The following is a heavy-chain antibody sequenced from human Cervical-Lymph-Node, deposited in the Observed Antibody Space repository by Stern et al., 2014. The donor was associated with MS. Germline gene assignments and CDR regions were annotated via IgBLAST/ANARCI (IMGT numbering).Heavy chain of an antibody. CDR2: IDPSGGGT. J-gene: IGHJ6*02. Sequence: VQLVESGAEVKKPGASVKVSCKASGYSFTAYYMHWVRQAPGQGLEWMGWIDPSGGGTKSAQNFQGRVTMTRDTSISTFYMELSGLTSDDTAVFYCARERHSMDVWGQGTTVTVSS. CDR1: GYSFTAYY. V-gene: IGHV1-2*02. CDR3: ARERHSMDV.